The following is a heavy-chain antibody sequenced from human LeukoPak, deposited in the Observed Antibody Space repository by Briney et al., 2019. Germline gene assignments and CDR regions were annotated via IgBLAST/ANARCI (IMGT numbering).Heavy chain of an antibody. V-gene: IGHV3-23*01. J-gene: IGHJ4*02. CDR1: GFTFNSYG. CDR3: TRGGVDHYGSGTYYLMYYFDH. Sequence: GGTLRLSCAASGFTFNSYGMSWVRQAPGKGLEWVSGISGSGGATYYADSVKGRFTVSRDDPHNTLYLQMNSVRAEDTAVYFCTRGGVDHYGSGTYYLMYYFDHWGQGALVTVSS. CDR2: ISGSGGAT. D-gene: IGHD3-10*01.